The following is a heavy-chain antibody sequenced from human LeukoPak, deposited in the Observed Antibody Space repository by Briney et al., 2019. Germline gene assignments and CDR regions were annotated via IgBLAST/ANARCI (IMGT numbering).Heavy chain of an antibody. Sequence: GASVKVSCKASGGTFSSYAISWVRQAPGQGLEWMGWINPNSGGTNYAQKFQGRVTMTRDTSISTAYMELSRLRSDDTAVYYCARAPVETLMYYFDYWGQGTLVTVSS. J-gene: IGHJ4*02. CDR2: INPNSGGT. CDR1: GGTFSSYA. CDR3: ARAPVETLMYYFDY. D-gene: IGHD5-24*01. V-gene: IGHV1-2*02.